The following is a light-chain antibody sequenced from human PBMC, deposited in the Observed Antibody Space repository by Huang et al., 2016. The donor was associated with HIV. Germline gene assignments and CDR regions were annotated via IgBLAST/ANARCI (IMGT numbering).Light chain of an antibody. Sequence: DIVWTQSPATLALSPGERATLSCRASQYCSSDFLAWYQQRPGQAPRVLMYGASTPASGIPDRFSGSGSGTDFTLTISRLEPEDFAVYFCQQYGTSPYTFGQGTKLEIK. J-gene: IGKJ2*01. CDR2: GAS. CDR1: QYCSSDF. CDR3: QQYGTSPYT. V-gene: IGKV3-20*01.